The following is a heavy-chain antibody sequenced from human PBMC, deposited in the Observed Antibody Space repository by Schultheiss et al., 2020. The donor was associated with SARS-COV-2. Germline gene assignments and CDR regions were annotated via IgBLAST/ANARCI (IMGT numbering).Heavy chain of an antibody. V-gene: IGHV3-7*03. D-gene: IGHD2-2*01. Sequence: GGSLRLSCAASGFTFSSYWMSWVRQAPGKGLEWVANIKQDGSEKYYVDSVKGRFTISRDNAKNSLYLQMNSLRAEDTAVYYCAKDLPNIVVVPAATVDYWGQGTLVTVSS. CDR2: IKQDGSEK. J-gene: IGHJ4*02. CDR1: GFTFSSYW. CDR3: AKDLPNIVVVPAATVDY.